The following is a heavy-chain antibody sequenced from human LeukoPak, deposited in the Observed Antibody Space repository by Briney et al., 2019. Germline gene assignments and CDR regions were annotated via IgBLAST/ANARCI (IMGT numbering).Heavy chain of an antibody. V-gene: IGHV3-9*01. D-gene: IGHD3-22*01. Sequence: GGSLRLSCAASGFTFDDYAMHWVRQAPGKGLEWVSGISWNSGSIGYADSVKGRFTISRDNAKNSLYLQMNSLRAEDTALYYCAKEDSSGYYFDYWGQGTLVTVYS. J-gene: IGHJ4*02. CDR2: ISWNSGSI. CDR1: GFTFDDYA. CDR3: AKEDSSGYYFDY.